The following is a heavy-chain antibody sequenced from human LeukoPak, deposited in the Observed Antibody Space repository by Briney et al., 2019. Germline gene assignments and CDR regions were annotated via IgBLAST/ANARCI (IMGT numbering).Heavy chain of an antibody. CDR1: GFTVSSNY. D-gene: IGHD4-17*01. CDR2: IYSGGST. J-gene: IGHJ4*02. V-gene: IGHV3-66*02. CDR3: ATGSTVTTPFDY. Sequence: GGSLRLSCAASGFTVSSNYMSWVRQAPGKGLEWVSVIYSGGSTYYADSVKGRFTISRDNSKNTLYLQMNGLRAEDTAVYYCATGSTVTTPFDYWGQGTLVTVSS.